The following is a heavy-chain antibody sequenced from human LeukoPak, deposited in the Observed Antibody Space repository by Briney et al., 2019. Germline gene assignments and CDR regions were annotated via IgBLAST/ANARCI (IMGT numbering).Heavy chain of an antibody. CDR2: ISGSGSGT. J-gene: IGHJ4*02. CDR3: AKGTTIAATIGFDY. D-gene: IGHD6-6*01. Sequence: GRSLRLSCAASGFTFSSYVMSWVRQAPGKGLEWVSGISGSGSGTYYADSVKGRFTISRDNSKNTLYLQMNSLRAEDTAVYYCAKGTTIAATIGFDYWGQGTLVTVSS. V-gene: IGHV3-23*01. CDR1: GFTFSSYV.